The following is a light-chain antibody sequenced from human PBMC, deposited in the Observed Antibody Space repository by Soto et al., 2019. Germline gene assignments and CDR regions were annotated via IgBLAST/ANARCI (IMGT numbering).Light chain of an antibody. CDR1: QYINNY. J-gene: IGKJ2*01. CDR2: AAY. V-gene: IGKV1-39*01. CDR3: QHSSSTPPYT. Sequence: DIQMTQYPSSLSTSIGDRVTITCRASQYINNYLNWYQQKPGKAPKLLIFAAYNLQSGVPSRFSGSGSWTDFTLTIRSLQPEDFATYYCQHSSSTPPYTFGQGNKLDMK.